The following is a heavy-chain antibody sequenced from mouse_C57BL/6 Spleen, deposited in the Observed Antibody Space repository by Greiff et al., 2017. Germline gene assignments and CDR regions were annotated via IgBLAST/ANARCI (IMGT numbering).Heavy chain of an antibody. Sequence: QVQLQQSGAELVKPGASVKLSCKASGYTFTSYWMQWVKQRPGQGLEWIGEIDPSDSYTNYNHKFKGKATMTADKYSSTAYMQISSLTTEDSAVYCFAMHGIIYSFAYWGQGTLVTVSA. CDR3: AMHGIIYSFAY. CDR1: GYTFTSYW. D-gene: IGHD2-1*01. J-gene: IGHJ3*01. V-gene: IGHV1-50*01. CDR2: IDPSDSYT.